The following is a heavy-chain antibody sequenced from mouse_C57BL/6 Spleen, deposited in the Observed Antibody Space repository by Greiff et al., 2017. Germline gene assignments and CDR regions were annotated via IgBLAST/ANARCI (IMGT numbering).Heavy chain of an antibody. CDR3: ARVGHTTVVEGNAMDY. Sequence: QVQLQQPGAELVKPGASVKLSCKASGYTFTSYWMHWVKQRPGQGLEWIGMIHPNSGSTNYNEKFKSKATLTVDKSSSTAYMQLSSLTSEDSAVYYCARVGHTTVVEGNAMDYWGQGTSVTVSS. D-gene: IGHD1-1*01. J-gene: IGHJ4*01. V-gene: IGHV1-64*01. CDR1: GYTFTSYW. CDR2: IHPNSGST.